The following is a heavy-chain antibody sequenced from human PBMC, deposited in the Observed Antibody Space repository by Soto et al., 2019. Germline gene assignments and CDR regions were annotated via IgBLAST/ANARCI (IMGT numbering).Heavy chain of an antibody. CDR2: IHSSGKT. J-gene: IGHJ4*02. D-gene: IGHD6-13*01. Sequence: GGSLRLSCAASGFTVSRNYMSWVRQAPGKGLEWVSVIHSSGKTSYTDSVKGRFTIARDDSKNTLYLQMNNLRPEDTAVYYCARAWGSAAAGFDYWGQGTLVTVSS. CDR3: ARAWGSAAAGFDY. CDR1: GFTVSRNY. V-gene: IGHV3-53*05.